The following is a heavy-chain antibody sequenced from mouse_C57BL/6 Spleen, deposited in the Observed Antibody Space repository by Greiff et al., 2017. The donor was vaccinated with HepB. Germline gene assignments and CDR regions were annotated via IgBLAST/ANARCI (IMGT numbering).Heavy chain of an antibody. CDR2: IRLKSDNYAT. CDR3: TASYYAMDY. J-gene: IGHJ4*01. V-gene: IGHV6-3*01. CDR1: GFTFSNYW. Sequence: EVKLEESGGGLVQPGGSMKLSCVASGFTFSNYWMNWVRQSPEKGLEWVAQIRLKSDNYATHYAESVKGRFTISRDDSKSSVYLQMNNLRAEDTGIYYCTASYYAMDYWGQGTSVTVSS.